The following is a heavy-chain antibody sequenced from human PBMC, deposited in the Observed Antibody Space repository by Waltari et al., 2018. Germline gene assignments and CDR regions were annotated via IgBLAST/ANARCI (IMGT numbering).Heavy chain of an antibody. CDR2: ISYDGSNK. D-gene: IGHD3-3*01. Sequence: QVQLVESGGGVVQPGRSLRLSCAASGFTFSSYAMHWVRQAPGKGLEWVAVISYDGSNKYYADSVKGRFTISRDNSKNTLYLQMNSLRAEDTAVYYCVRDSYNYDFWSGPLDYWGQGTLVTVSS. CDR1: GFTFSSYA. V-gene: IGHV3-30-3*01. J-gene: IGHJ4*02. CDR3: VRDSYNYDFWSGPLDY.